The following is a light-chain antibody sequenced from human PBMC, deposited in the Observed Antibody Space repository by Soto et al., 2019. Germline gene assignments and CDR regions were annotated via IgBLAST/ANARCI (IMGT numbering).Light chain of an antibody. CDR1: QSVYSS. Sequence: EIVLTQSPVTLSLSPGERATLSCGASQSVYSSLAWYQQKPGQAPRLLIYGASTRATGIPARFSGSGSGTDFTLTISRLHSEDFAVYYCQQYNNWPTWTFGQGTKVDIX. V-gene: IGKV3-15*01. CDR3: QQYNNWPTWT. CDR2: GAS. J-gene: IGKJ1*01.